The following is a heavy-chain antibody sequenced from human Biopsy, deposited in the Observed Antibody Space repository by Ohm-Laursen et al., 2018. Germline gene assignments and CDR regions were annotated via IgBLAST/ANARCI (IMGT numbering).Heavy chain of an antibody. D-gene: IGHD6-25*01. CDR2: ISGYNGNT. Sequence: SVKVSCKAPGYKFTSYGMSWVRQAPGQGFEWMGRISGYNGNTNYAQKFQGRITMTIDAATSTGYMDLRSLKSDDTAVYYCARIAAAGWDDYWGQGTLVTVSS. J-gene: IGHJ4*02. CDR1: GYKFTSYG. V-gene: IGHV1-18*01. CDR3: ARIAAAGWDDY.